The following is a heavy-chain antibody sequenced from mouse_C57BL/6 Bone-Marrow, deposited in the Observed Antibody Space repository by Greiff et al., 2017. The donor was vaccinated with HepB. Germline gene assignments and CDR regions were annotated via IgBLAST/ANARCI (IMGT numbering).Heavy chain of an antibody. J-gene: IGHJ2*01. CDR2: IRNKANGYTT. CDR1: GFTFTDYY. V-gene: IGHV7-3*01. CDR3: ARLSRSPYYFDY. Sequence: EVKVVESGGGLVQPGGSLSLSCAASGFTFTDYYMSWVRQPPGKALEWLGFIRNKANGYTTEYSASVKGRFTISRDNSQSILYLQMNALRAEDSATYYCARLSRSPYYFDYWGQGTTLTVSS.